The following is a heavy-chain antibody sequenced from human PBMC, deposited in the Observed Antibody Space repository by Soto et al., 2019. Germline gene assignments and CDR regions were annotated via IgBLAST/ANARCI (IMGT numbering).Heavy chain of an antibody. CDR3: AKDPRYCGGDCKKGYYGMDV. V-gene: IGHV3-30*18. D-gene: IGHD2-21*02. CDR1: GFTFSSYG. J-gene: IGHJ6*02. Sequence: QVQLVESGGGVVQPGRSLRLSCAASGFTFSSYGMHWVRQAPGKGLEWVAVISYDGSNKYYADSVKGRFTISRDNSKNTLYLQMNSLRAEDTAVYYCAKDPRYCGGDCKKGYYGMDVWGQGTTVTVSS. CDR2: ISYDGSNK.